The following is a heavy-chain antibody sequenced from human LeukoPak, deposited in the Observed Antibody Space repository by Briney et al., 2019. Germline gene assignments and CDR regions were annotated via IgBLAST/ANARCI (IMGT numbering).Heavy chain of an antibody. J-gene: IGHJ4*02. Sequence: SETLSLTCTVSGGSISSYYWSWIRQPPGKGLEWIGYIYYSGSTNYNPSLKSRVTISVDTSKNQFSLKLSSVTAADTAVYYCAREREGFSTVIAGRGTYYFDYWGQGTLVTVSS. D-gene: IGHD4-11*01. CDR2: IYYSGST. CDR1: GGSISSYY. CDR3: AREREGFSTVIAGRGTYYFDY. V-gene: IGHV4-59*12.